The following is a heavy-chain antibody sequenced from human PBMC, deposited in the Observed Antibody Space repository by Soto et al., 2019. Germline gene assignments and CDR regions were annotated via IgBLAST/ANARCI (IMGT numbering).Heavy chain of an antibody. J-gene: IGHJ6*02. Sequence: SETLSLTCTVSGGSISSYYWSWIRQPPGKGLEWVGYIYYSGSTNYNPSLKSRVTISVDTSKNQFSLKLSPVTAADTAVYYCERGASVFGVVINYYYYYGMDVWGQGTTVTVSS. V-gene: IGHV4-59*01. D-gene: IGHD3-3*01. CDR1: GGSISSYY. CDR2: IYYSGST. CDR3: ERGASVFGVVINYYYYYGMDV.